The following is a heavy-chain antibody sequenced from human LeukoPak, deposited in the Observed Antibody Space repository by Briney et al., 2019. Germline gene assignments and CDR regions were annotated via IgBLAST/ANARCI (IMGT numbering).Heavy chain of an antibody. D-gene: IGHD2-15*01. CDR3: ARGRGSPDY. Sequence: GGSLRLSCAASGFTFSGSWMTWVRQAPGKGLEWVANIKEDGSEKYHVDSVKGRFTIYRDNAQDSLSLQMNSLRAEDTAIYYFARGRGSPDYWGRGILVTVSS. CDR2: IKEDGSEK. J-gene: IGHJ4*02. V-gene: IGHV3-7*01. CDR1: GFTFSGSW.